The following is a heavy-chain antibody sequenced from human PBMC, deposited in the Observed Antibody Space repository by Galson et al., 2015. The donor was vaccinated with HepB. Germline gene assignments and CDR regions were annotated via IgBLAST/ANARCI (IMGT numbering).Heavy chain of an antibody. Sequence: SLRLSCAASGFTFSNAWMSWVRQAPGKGLEWVGRIKSKTDGGTTDYAAPVKGRFTISRDDSKNTLYLQMNSLKTEDTAVYYCTTDIAVTTPPADYWDQGTLVTVSS. CDR3: TTDIAVTTPPADY. V-gene: IGHV3-15*01. CDR2: IKSKTDGGTT. CDR1: GFTFSNAW. J-gene: IGHJ4*02. D-gene: IGHD4-17*01.